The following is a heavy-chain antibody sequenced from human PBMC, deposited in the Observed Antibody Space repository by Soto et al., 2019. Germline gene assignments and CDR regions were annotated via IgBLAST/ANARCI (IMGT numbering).Heavy chain of an antibody. D-gene: IGHD2-15*01. CDR2: INHSGST. Sequence: SETLSLTCAVYGRSFSGYYWSWIRQPPGKGLEWIGEINHSGSTNYNPSLKSRVTISVDTSKNQFSLKLSSVTAADTAVYYCAREDIVVVVAAVPREYYYYGMDVWGQGTTVTVSS. V-gene: IGHV4-34*01. CDR1: GRSFSGYY. J-gene: IGHJ6*02. CDR3: AREDIVVVVAAVPREYYYYGMDV.